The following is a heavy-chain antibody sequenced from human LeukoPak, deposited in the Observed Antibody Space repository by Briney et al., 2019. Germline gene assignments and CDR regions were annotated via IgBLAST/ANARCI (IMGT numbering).Heavy chain of an antibody. Sequence: GGSLKLSCAASGFTFSSYAMSWVRQAPGKGLEWVSSISSSSSYIYYADSVKGRFTISRDNAKNSLYLQMNSLRAEDTAVYYCARDRNRDSSSRHMPLDYWGQGTLVTVSS. V-gene: IGHV3-21*01. J-gene: IGHJ4*02. CDR2: ISSSSSYI. D-gene: IGHD3-22*01. CDR3: ARDRNRDSSSRHMPLDY. CDR1: GFTFSSYA.